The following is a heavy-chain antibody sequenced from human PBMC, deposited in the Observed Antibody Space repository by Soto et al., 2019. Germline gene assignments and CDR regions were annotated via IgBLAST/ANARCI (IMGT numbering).Heavy chain of an antibody. CDR2: MSGSGVST. D-gene: IGHD2-2*01. CDR3: AKVSGDKLLSTFDY. J-gene: IGHJ4*02. Sequence: GGSLRLSCAASGFSFSRYFISWVRQAPGKGLEWVSVMSGSGVSTYYADSVKGRFTISRDNSKNTLYFQMNSLRAEDTAVYYCAKVSGDKLLSTFDYWGQGTLVTVSS. CDR1: GFSFSRYF. V-gene: IGHV3-23*01.